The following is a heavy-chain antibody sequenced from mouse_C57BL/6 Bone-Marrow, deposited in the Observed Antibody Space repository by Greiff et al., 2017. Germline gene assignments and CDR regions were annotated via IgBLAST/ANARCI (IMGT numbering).Heavy chain of an antibody. J-gene: IGHJ4*01. V-gene: IGHV1-69*01. CDR1: GYTFTSYW. Sequence: VQLQQPGAELVMPGASVKLSCKASGYTFTSYWMHWVKQRPGQGLEWIGEIDPSDSYTNYNQKFKGKSTLTVDKSSSTAYMQLSSLTSEDSAVYYCARTACSSSDDARDYGGRGTAVTVTS. CDR2: IDPSDSYT. D-gene: IGHD1-1*01. CDR3: ARTACSSSDDARDY.